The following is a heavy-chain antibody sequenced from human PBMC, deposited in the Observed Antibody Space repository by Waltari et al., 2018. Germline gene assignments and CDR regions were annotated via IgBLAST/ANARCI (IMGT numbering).Heavy chain of an antibody. Sequence: QVQLQESGPGLVKPSETLSLTCAVSGYSISSGYYWGWIRQPPGKGLEWIGSIYHSGGTYYNPSLKSRVTISVDTSKNQFSLKLSSVTAADTAVYYCAREGDSSGYYSRAFDYWGQGTLVTVSS. D-gene: IGHD3-22*01. CDR3: AREGDSSGYYSRAFDY. V-gene: IGHV4-38-2*02. CDR2: IYHSGGT. J-gene: IGHJ4*02. CDR1: GYSISSGYY.